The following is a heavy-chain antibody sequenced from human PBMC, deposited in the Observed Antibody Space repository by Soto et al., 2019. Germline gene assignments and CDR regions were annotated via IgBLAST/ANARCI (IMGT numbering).Heavy chain of an antibody. Sequence: SETLSLTCTVSGGSISSYYWSWIRQPPGKGLEWIGYIYYSGSTNYNPSLKSRVTISVDTSKNQFSLKLGSVTAADTAVYYCARVAAWYYGMDVWGQGTTVTVSS. D-gene: IGHD6-25*01. CDR2: IYYSGST. J-gene: IGHJ6*02. V-gene: IGHV4-59*01. CDR3: ARVAAWYYGMDV. CDR1: GGSISSYY.